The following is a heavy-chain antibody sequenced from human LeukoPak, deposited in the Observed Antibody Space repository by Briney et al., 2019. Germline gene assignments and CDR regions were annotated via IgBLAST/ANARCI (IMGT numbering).Heavy chain of an antibody. Sequence: PGGSLRLSCAASGFTFSSYNMNWVRQAPGKGLEWVSYISSSGSTIYYADSVKGRFTISRDNVKNSLYLQMNSLRAEDTSIYYCARPRYSYGSVAFFDYWGQGTLVTVSS. J-gene: IGHJ4*02. D-gene: IGHD5-18*01. CDR2: ISSSGSTI. CDR1: GFTFSSYN. V-gene: IGHV3-48*04. CDR3: ARPRYSYGSVAFFDY.